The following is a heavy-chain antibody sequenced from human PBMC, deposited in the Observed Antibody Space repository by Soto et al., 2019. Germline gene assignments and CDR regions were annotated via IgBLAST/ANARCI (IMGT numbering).Heavy chain of an antibody. J-gene: IGHJ4*02. V-gene: IGHV3-53*01. D-gene: IGHD3-22*01. CDR2: IYSGGST. CDR3: ARGRNYYDCSGYYFHY. CDR1: GFTVSSNY. Sequence: EVQLVESGGGLIQPGGSLRLSCAASGFTVSSNYMSWVRQAPGKGLEWVSVIYSGGSTYYADSVKGRFTITRDNSKNKLYLQMNSLRAEDTAVYYCARGRNYYDCSGYYFHYWGQGTLVIVST.